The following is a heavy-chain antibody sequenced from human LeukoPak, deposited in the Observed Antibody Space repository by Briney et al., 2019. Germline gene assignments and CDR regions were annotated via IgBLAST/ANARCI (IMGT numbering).Heavy chain of an antibody. CDR3: ARDPNAYCSSTSCYDAFDI. CDR1: GFTLSSYG. D-gene: IGHD2-2*01. J-gene: IGHJ3*02. V-gene: IGHV3-30*03. CDR2: ISYDGSNK. Sequence: GGSLRLSCAASGFTLSSYGMHWVRQAPGKGLEWVAVISYDGSNKYYADSVKGRFTISRDNSKNTLYLQMNNLRAEDTAVYYCARDPNAYCSSTSCYDAFDIWGQGTMVTVSS.